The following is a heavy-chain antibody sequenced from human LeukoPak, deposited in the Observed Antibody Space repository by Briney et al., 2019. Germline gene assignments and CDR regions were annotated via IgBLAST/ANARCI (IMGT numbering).Heavy chain of an antibody. CDR2: ISGGGGST. Sequence: GGSLRLSCAASGFTFSSYAMSWVRQSPGKGLEWVSAISGGGGSTYYAYYTDSVRGRFTISRDNSKNNLYLQMNSLRAEDTAVYYCAKFYDILTAYFDFWGQGTLVTVSS. D-gene: IGHD3-9*01. CDR1: GFTFSSYA. CDR3: AKFYDILTAYFDF. V-gene: IGHV3-23*01. J-gene: IGHJ4*02.